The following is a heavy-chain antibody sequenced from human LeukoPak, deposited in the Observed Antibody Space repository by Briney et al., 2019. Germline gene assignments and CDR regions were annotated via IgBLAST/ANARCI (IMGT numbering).Heavy chain of an antibody. CDR2: ISSSSSHI. J-gene: IGHJ4*02. CDR3: ARDLAGRNY. V-gene: IGHV3-21*06. D-gene: IGHD3-10*01. CDR1: GFTFSSFG. Sequence: GGSLRLSCAVSGFTFSSFGMNWVRQAPGKGLEWVSSISSSSSHIYYADAVKGRFTISRDNAKNSLYLQMNSLRAEDTAVYYCARDLAGRNYWGQGTLVTVSS.